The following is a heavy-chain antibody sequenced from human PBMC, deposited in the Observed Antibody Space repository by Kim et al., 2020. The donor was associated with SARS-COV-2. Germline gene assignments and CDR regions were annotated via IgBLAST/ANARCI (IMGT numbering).Heavy chain of an antibody. D-gene: IGHD4-4*01. CDR1: GGSFSGYY. CDR2: INHSGST. CDR3: ARGPYPTVTKRHYFDY. Sequence: SETLSLTCAVYGGSFSGYYWSWIRQPPGKGLEWIGEINHSGSTNYNSSLKSRVTISVDTSKNQFSLKLSSVTAADTAVYYCARGPYPTVTKRHYFDYWG. V-gene: IGHV4-34*01. J-gene: IGHJ4*01.